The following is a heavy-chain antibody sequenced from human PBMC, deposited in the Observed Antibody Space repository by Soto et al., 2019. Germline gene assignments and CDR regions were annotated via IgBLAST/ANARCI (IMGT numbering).Heavy chain of an antibody. V-gene: IGHV4-34*01. CDR2: INHSGST. CDR3: AGRSYYYGSGSYYIYY. J-gene: IGHJ4*02. D-gene: IGHD3-10*01. CDR1: CGSVSGYY. Sequence: SETLSLTCSVYCGSVSGYYWSFIRQPPGKGLEWIGEINHSGSTNYNPSLKSRVTISVDTSKNQFSLKLSSVTAADTAVYYCAGRSYYYGSGSYYIYYWGQGTLVTVSS.